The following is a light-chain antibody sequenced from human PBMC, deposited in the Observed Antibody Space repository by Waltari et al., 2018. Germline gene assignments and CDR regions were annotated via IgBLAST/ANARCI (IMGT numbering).Light chain of an antibody. J-gene: IGKJ3*01. V-gene: IGKV4-1*01. CDR1: QTLLYNSNSRNY. Sequence: DIVMTQSPDSLAVSLGEWATINCKSSQTLLYNSNSRNYLAWYQQKPGQPRKLLIYWASTRESGVPDRFSGSGSGTDFTLTISSLQAEDVAVYSCQQYYSIPFTFGPGTKVDIK. CDR3: QQYYSIPFT. CDR2: WAS.